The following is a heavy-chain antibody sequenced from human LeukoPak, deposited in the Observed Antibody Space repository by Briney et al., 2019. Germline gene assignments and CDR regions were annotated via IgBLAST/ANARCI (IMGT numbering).Heavy chain of an antibody. CDR3: ARGHVDTAMIYYYYYYMDV. CDR1: GGSISSSSYY. J-gene: IGHJ6*03. D-gene: IGHD5-18*01. CDR2: IYYSGST. Sequence: SETLSLTCTVSGGSISSSSYYWGWIRQPPGKGLEWIGSIYYSGSTYYNPSLESRVTISVDTSKNQFSLKLSSVTAADTAVYYCARGHVDTAMIYYYYYYMDVWGKGTTVTISS. V-gene: IGHV4-39*07.